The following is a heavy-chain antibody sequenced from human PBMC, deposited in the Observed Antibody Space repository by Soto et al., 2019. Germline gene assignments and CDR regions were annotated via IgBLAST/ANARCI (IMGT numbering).Heavy chain of an antibody. CDR2: IIPAHDIT. V-gene: IGHV1-69*08. Sequence: QVQLVQSGAEVKRPGSSVKVSCKTSGGTFSTYTFSWVRQAPGQGLEWMGRIIPAHDITNYAQNFQGRVTITADKSTNTAYMELSSLRSEDTAIYYCARDYKRCVIDACYSPSDYWGQGTLVTVSS. J-gene: IGHJ4*02. CDR3: ARDYKRCVIDACYSPSDY. CDR1: GGTFSTYT. D-gene: IGHD2-15*01.